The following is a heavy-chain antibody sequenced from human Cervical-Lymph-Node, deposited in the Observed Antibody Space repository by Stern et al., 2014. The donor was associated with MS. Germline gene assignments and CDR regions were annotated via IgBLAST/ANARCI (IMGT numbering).Heavy chain of an antibody. Sequence: QVQLVESGPGLVKPSQTLFLACAVSGASVGGGDWYWSWIRQPPGKGLEWLGHIYYSGTTYYKPSLKSRLIISLDTSKNQFSLNLTSVTAADTAVYYCAGAIGKYELLESFDMWGQGTMVTVSS. CDR2: IYYSGTT. CDR3: AGAIGKYELLESFDM. D-gene: IGHD1-1*01. V-gene: IGHV4-30-4*01. CDR1: GASVGGGDWY. J-gene: IGHJ3*02.